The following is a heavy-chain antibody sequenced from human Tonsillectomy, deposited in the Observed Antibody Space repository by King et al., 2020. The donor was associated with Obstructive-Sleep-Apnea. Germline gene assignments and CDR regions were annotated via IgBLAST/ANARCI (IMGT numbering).Heavy chain of an antibody. J-gene: IGHJ4*02. V-gene: IGHV3-11*01. CDR2: ISSTGITI. CDR1: GFSFSDYY. Sequence: QLVQSGGGLVKPGGSLRLSCAASGFSFSDYYMSWIRQAPGKGLEWVSFISSTGITIDYADSVKGRFTISRDNGKNSLYLQMNSLRVEDTAVYYCTRDGAAAAVIYWGQGTLVTVSS. D-gene: IGHD6-13*01. CDR3: TRDGAAAAVIY.